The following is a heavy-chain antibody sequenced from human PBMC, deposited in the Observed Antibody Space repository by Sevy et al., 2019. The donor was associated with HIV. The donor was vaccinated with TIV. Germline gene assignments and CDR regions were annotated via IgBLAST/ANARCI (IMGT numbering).Heavy chain of an antibody. CDR2: IYYSGST. J-gene: IGHJ3*02. CDR1: GGSISSYY. V-gene: IGHV4-59*01. D-gene: IGHD3-10*01. Sequence: SETLSLTCTVSGGSISSYYWSWIRQPPGKGLEWIGYIYYSGSTNYNPSLKSRVTISVDTSKNQFSLKLSSVTAADTAVYYCARAKGDDAFDIWGQGTMVTVSS. CDR3: ARAKGDDAFDI.